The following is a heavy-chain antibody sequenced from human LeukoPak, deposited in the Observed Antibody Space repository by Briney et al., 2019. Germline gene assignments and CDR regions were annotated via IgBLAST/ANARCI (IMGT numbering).Heavy chain of an antibody. Sequence: SETLSLTCTVSGGSISSGGHYWSWIRQHPGKGLEWIAYMYSSGSTYYNPSLKSRVSISLDTSKTQFSLKLSSVTAADTAVYYCARTKPLAAAGGAFDIWGQGTMVTVSS. V-gene: IGHV4-31*03. D-gene: IGHD6-13*01. CDR2: MYSSGST. CDR3: ARTKPLAAAGGAFDI. CDR1: GGSISSGGHY. J-gene: IGHJ3*02.